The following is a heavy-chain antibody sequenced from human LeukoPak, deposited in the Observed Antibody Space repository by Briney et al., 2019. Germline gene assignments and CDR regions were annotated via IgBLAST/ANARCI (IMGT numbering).Heavy chain of an antibody. V-gene: IGHV4-30-4*01. CDR2: INHSGST. CDR1: GGSISSGDYY. D-gene: IGHD3-3*01. CDR3: AALTRRVTIFGVVINGYFDY. J-gene: IGHJ4*02. Sequence: SQTLSLTCTVSGGSISSGDYYWSWIRQPPGKGLEWIGEINHSGSTNYNPSLKSRVTISVDTSKNQFSLKLSSVTAADTAVYYCAALTRRVTIFGVVINGYFDYWGQGTLVTVSS.